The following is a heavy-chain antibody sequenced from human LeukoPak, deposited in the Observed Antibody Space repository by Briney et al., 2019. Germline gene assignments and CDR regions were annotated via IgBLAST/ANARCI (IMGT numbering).Heavy chain of an antibody. J-gene: IGHJ4*02. CDR2: ISPSGDIT. D-gene: IGHD1-14*01. CDR3: AKPAKTDYADY. V-gene: IGHV3-23*01. CDR1: GFTFSNYG. Sequence: GGSLRLSCAASGFTFSNYGMNWVRQAPGKGLEWVSGISPSGDITYYADSVKGRFTISRDNSKNTLYLQMNSLRAEDTALYYCAKPAKTDYADYWGQGTLVTVSS.